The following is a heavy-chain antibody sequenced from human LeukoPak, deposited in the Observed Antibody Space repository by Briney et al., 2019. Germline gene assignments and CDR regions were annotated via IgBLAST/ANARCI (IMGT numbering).Heavy chain of an antibody. CDR2: IIPIFGTA. D-gene: IGHD2-15*01. CDR1: GGTFSSYA. Sequence: SVKVSCKASGGTFSSYAISWVRQAPGQGLEWMGGIIPIFGTANYAQKFQGRVTITADESTSPAYMELSSLRSEDTAVYYCARAEGGPGFFDYWGQGTLVTVSS. J-gene: IGHJ4*02. CDR3: ARAEGGPGFFDY. V-gene: IGHV1-69*13.